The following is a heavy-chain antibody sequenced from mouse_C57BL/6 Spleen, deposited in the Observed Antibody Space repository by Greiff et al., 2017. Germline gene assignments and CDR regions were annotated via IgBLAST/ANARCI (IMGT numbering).Heavy chain of an antibody. Sequence: EVKLMESGGGLVKPGGSLKLSCAASGFTFSDYGMHWVRQAPEKGLEWVAYISSGSSTNYYADTVKGRFTISRDNAKNTLFLQMTRLRSEDTAMDYCARPTTVVGYAMDYWGQGTSVTVSS. D-gene: IGHD1-1*01. CDR2: ISSGSSTN. CDR1: GFTFSDYG. V-gene: IGHV5-17*01. CDR3: ARPTTVVGYAMDY. J-gene: IGHJ4*01.